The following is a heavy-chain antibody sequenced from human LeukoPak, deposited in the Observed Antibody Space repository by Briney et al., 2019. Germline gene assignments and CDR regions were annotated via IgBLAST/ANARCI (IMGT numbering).Heavy chain of an antibody. D-gene: IGHD2-2*01. V-gene: IGHV1-2*02. J-gene: IGHJ5*02. CDR1: RYTFTGYY. CDR2: INPNSGDT. CDR3: SRGPVPAAIFRFDP. Sequence: ASVKVSSKASRYTFTGYYIHWVRQAPGQGLEWMGWINPNSGDTKYAQKFQGRVTMTRDTSISTAYMELSGLNSDDTAVYYCSRGPVPAAIFRFDPWGQGTLVSVSS.